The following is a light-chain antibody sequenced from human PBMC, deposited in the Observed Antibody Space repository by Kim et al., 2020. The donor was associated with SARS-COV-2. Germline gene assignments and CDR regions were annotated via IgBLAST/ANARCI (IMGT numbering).Light chain of an antibody. V-gene: IGKV3-11*01. CDR3: QQRSNWPT. J-gene: IGKJ4*01. CDR2: DAS. Sequence: SLSPGERATRSCRASQSVSSYLAWYQQKPGQAPRLLIYDASNRATGIPARFSGSGSGTDFTLTISSLEDEDFAVYYCQQRSNWPTFGGGTKVDIK. CDR1: QSVSSY.